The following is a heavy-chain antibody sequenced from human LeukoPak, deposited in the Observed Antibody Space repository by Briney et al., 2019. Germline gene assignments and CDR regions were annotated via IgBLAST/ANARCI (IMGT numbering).Heavy chain of an antibody. V-gene: IGHV1-46*01. Sequence: ASVKVSCKASGYTFTGYYMHWVRQAPGQGLEWMGIINPSGGSTSYAQKFQGRVTMTRDTSTSTVYMELSSLRSDDTAVYYCARTAARRFDYWGQGTLVTVSS. CDR3: ARTAARRFDY. D-gene: IGHD6-6*01. J-gene: IGHJ4*02. CDR2: INPSGGST. CDR1: GYTFTGYY.